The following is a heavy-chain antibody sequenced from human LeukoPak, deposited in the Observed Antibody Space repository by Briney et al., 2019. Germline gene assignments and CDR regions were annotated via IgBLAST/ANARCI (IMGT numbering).Heavy chain of an antibody. V-gene: IGHV3-23*01. CDR2: ISGGGGIT. CDR1: GFTFDSYA. CDR3: AKYGVDCSSTSCYPLYYMDV. Sequence: GGSLSLSCAASGFTFDSYAMTWVRQAPGKGLEWASSISGGGGITNYADSVKGRFTISRDNSKYTLFLQMNSLRAEDTAVYYCAKYGVDCSSTSCYPLYYMDVWGKGTTVTVSS. J-gene: IGHJ6*03. D-gene: IGHD2-2*01.